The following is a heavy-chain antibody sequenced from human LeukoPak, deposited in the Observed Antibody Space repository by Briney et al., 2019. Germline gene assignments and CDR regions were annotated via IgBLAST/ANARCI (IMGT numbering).Heavy chain of an antibody. V-gene: IGHV3-30-3*01. CDR1: GFTFSSYA. J-gene: IGHJ4*02. CDR3: ARGQQLASPFGY. CDR2: ISYDGSNK. Sequence: GGSLRLSCAASGFTFSSYAMHWVRQAPGKGLEWVAVISYDGSNKYYADSVKGRFTISRDNSKNTLYLQMNSLRAEDTAVYYCARGQQLASPFGYWGQGTLVTVSS. D-gene: IGHD6-13*01.